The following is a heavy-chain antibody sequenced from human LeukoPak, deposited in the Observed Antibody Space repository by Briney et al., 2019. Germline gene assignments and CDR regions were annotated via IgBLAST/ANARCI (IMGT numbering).Heavy chain of an antibody. D-gene: IGHD6-19*01. V-gene: IGHV1-18*01. CDR2: ISAYNGNT. CDR3: ATPSIAVAGTRRKSYYYYGMDV. J-gene: IGHJ6*02. CDR1: GYTFTSYG. Sequence: GASVKASCKASGYTFTSYGISWVRQAPGQGVEWMGWISAYNGNTNYAQKLQGRVTMTTDTSTSTAYMELSSLRSEDTAVYYCATPSIAVAGTRRKSYYYYGMDVWGQGTTVTVSS.